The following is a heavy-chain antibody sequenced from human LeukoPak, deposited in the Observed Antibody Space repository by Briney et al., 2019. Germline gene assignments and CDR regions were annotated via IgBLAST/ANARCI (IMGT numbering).Heavy chain of an antibody. CDR2: ISNSDDST. Sequence: GVLRLSCAASGFPFSSYAMSWVRQAPGKGLEWVSTISNSDDSTYYADSVKGRFTISRDNSENTLFLRMNSLRAEDTAVYYCAKATGYLLWGQGTLVTVSS. CDR1: GFPFSSYA. CDR3: AKATGYLL. V-gene: IGHV3-23*01. J-gene: IGHJ4*02. D-gene: IGHD1-14*01.